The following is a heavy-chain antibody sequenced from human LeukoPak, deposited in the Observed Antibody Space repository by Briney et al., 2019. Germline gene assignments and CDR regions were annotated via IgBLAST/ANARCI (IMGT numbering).Heavy chain of an antibody. CDR3: ARGVRDPATFDP. V-gene: IGHV1-18*01. Sequence: FQGRVTITTDTSTSTAYMELRSLRSDDTAVYYCARGVRDPATFDPWGQGTLVTVSS. J-gene: IGHJ5*02. D-gene: IGHD5-24*01.